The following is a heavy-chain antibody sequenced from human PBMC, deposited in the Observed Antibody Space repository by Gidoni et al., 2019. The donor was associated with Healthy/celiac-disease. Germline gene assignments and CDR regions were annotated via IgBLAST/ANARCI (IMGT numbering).Heavy chain of an antibody. CDR3: ARGDITMVRGVYYYYYGMDV. D-gene: IGHD3-10*01. CDR2: IYYSGST. CDR1: GGSISSSSYY. Sequence: QLQLQESCPGLVKPSETLSLTCPVSGGSISSSSYYWGWIRQPPGKGLEWIGSIYYSGSTYYNPSLKSRVTISVDTSKNQFSLKLSSVTAADTAVYYCARGDITMVRGVYYYYYGMDVWGQGTTVTVSS. J-gene: IGHJ6*02. V-gene: IGHV4-39*01.